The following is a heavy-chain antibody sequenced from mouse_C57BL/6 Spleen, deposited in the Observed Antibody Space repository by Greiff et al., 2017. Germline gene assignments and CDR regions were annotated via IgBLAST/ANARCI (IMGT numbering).Heavy chain of an antibody. CDR3: ARQGGYYFDY. Sequence: VQLKESGGGLVKPGGSLKLSCAASGFTFSSYTMSWVRQTPEKRLEWVATISGGGGNTYYPDSVKGRFTISRDTAKNTLYLQMSSLRSEDTALYYCARQGGYYFDYWGQGTTLTVSS. CDR1: GFTFSSYT. CDR2: ISGGGGNT. D-gene: IGHD1-1*02. J-gene: IGHJ2*01. V-gene: IGHV5-9*01.